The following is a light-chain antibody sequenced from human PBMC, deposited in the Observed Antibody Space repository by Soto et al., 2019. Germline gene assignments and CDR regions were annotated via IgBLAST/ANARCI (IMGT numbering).Light chain of an antibody. CDR1: QSVGRSF. Sequence: VVLTQSPVTLSFSPREIATLSCISSQSVGRSFLAWYQHKPGQAPRLLIYGASSRATGIPDRFSGSGSGTDFTLTISRLEPEDFAVYYCQQYDSSPKTFGQGTKVDI. V-gene: IGKV3-20*01. CDR2: GAS. CDR3: QQYDSSPKT. J-gene: IGKJ1*01.